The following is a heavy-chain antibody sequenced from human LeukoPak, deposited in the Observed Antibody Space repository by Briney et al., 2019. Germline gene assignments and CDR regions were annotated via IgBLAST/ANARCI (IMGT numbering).Heavy chain of an antibody. CDR1: GFTFSSYS. CDR3: ARDPRGGPFDY. CDR2: ISSSSSYI. J-gene: IGHJ4*02. D-gene: IGHD1-26*01. Sequence: PGGSLTLSCAASGFTFSSYSMNWVRQAPGKGLEWVSSISSSSSYIYYADSVKGRFTISRDNAKNSLYLHMNSLRAEDTAVYYCARDPRGGPFDYWGQGTLVTVSS. V-gene: IGHV3-21*01.